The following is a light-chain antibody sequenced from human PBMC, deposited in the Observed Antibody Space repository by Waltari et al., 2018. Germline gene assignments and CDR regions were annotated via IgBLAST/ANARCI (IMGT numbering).Light chain of an antibody. CDR2: GAS. CDR3: QQSYSTLLT. J-gene: IGKJ4*01. Sequence: DIQLTQSPSSLSASVGDSVTITCRAGQTVTTYLTWYQQKPGKAPILLIYGASTLQTGVPSRFSGSGSGTEFTLTISSLQPEDFATYYCQQSYSTLLTFGGGTKVEIK. V-gene: IGKV1-39*01. CDR1: QTVTTY.